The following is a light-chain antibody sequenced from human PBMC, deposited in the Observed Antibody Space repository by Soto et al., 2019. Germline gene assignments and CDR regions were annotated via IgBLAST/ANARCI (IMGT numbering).Light chain of an antibody. V-gene: IGKV2-28*01. J-gene: IGKJ3*01. Sequence: DIVMTQSPLSLPVTPGEPASISCRSSQSLLHSNGYNYLDWYVQKPGQSPQLLIYLGSNRASGVPDRFSGSGSGTDFTLKISRVEAEDVGVYYCMQALQTTFTFGPGTKVDIK. CDR3: MQALQTTFT. CDR2: LGS. CDR1: QSLLHSNGYNY.